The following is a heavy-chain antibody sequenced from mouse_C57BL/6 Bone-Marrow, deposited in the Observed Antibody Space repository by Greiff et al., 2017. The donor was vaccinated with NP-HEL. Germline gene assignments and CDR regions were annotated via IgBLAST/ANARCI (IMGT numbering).Heavy chain of an antibody. CDR1: GYTFTSYW. V-gene: IGHV1-74*01. CDR2: IHPSDSDT. CDR3: AITLYYGYGGFAY. Sequence: QVQLQQPGAELVKPGASVKVSCKASGYTFTSYWMHWVKQRPGQGLEWIGRIHPSDSDTNYNQKFKGKATLTVDKSSSTAYMQLRSLTAEDSAVYYCAITLYYGYGGFAYWGQGTLVTVSA. J-gene: IGHJ3*01. D-gene: IGHD2-2*01.